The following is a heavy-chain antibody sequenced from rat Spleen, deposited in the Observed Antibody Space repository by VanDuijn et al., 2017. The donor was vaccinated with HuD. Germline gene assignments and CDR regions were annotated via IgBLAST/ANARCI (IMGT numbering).Heavy chain of an antibody. D-gene: IGHD1-12*02. J-gene: IGHJ4*01. CDR3: AKRMMVPYYYVMDA. V-gene: IGHV5S11*01. CDR2: ISYDGSST. CDR1: GFTFSNYD. Sequence: EVQLVESGGGLVQPGRSMKLSCAASGFTFSNYDMAWVRQAPTKGLEWVASISYDGSSTYYRDSVKGRFTISRDNAKSTLYLQMYSLRSEATATYYCAKRMMVPYYYVMDAWGQGASVTVSS.